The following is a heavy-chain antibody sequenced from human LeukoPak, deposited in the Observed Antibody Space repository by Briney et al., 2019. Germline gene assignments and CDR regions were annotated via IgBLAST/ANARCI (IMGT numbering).Heavy chain of an antibody. D-gene: IGHD1-7*01. Sequence: SQTLSLTCTVSGGSISSGGYYWSWIRQHPGKGLEWIGYIYYSGSTNYNPSLKSRVTISVDTSKNQFSLKLSSVTAADTAVYYCARDNWNYGSSMDVWGQGTTVTVSS. CDR3: ARDNWNYGSSMDV. J-gene: IGHJ6*02. CDR2: IYYSGST. V-gene: IGHV4-31*03. CDR1: GGSISSGGYY.